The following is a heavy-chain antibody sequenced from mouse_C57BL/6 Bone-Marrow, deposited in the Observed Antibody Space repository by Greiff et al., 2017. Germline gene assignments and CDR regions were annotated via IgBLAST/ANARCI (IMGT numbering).Heavy chain of an antibody. J-gene: IGHJ4*01. CDR1: GFTFSDYY. CDR3: ARRTEFYAMDY. CDR2: ISNGGGST. Sequence: DVHLVESGGGLVQPGGSLKLSCAASGFTFSDYYMYWVRQTPEKRLEWVAYISNGGGSTYYPDTVKGRFTISKANAKNTLYLQMSRLKSEDTAMYYCARRTEFYAMDYWGQGTSVTVSS. V-gene: IGHV5-12*01.